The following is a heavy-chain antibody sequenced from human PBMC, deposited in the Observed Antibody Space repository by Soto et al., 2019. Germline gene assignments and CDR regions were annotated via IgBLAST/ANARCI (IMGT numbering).Heavy chain of an antibody. J-gene: IGHJ6*02. Sequence: ETLSLTCAVYGGSFSGYFWNWVRQPPGKGLEWIGEINHSGSTKYNPSLKSRVTLSVDTSKNQFSLRVFSVTAADTAVYYCARDLSGYYYGMDVWGQGTTVTVSS. CDR1: GGSFSGYF. CDR2: INHSGST. V-gene: IGHV4-34*01. CDR3: ARDLSGYYYGMDV.